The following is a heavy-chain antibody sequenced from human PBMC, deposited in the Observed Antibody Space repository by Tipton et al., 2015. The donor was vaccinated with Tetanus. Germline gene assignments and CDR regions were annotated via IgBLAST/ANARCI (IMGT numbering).Heavy chain of an antibody. J-gene: IGHJ6*02. CDR3: ARDTGSTYAMDG. V-gene: IGHV4-31*03. CDR2: VYYSGTT. CDR1: GGSISSSSHY. Sequence: TLSLTCTVSGGSISSSSHYWTWIRQRPGKGLEWIGYVYYSGTTYFDLSLQSRLTLSVDTSRNLFSLKLTSVTAADTGVYYCARDTGSTYAMDGWGQGTAVTFSS.